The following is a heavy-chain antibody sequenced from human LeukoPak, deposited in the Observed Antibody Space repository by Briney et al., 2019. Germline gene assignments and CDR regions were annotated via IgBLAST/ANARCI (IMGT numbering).Heavy chain of an antibody. CDR2: ISYDGSNK. D-gene: IGHD3-22*01. CDR3: AKSWNYYDSTGDDALDI. V-gene: IGHV3-30*18. CDR1: GFTFSSYG. Sequence: PGGSLRLSCAASGFTFSSYGMHWVRQAPGKGLEWVAVISYDGSNKYYADSVKGRFTISRDNSKNTLYLQMNSLRVEDTAVYYCAKSWNYYDSTGDDALDIRGQGTMVTVSS. J-gene: IGHJ3*02.